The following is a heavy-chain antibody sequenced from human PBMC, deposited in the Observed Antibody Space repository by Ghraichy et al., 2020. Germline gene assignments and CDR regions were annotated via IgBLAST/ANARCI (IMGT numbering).Heavy chain of an antibody. CDR1: GFTFSSNA. Sequence: GVLNISCSASGFTFSSNAMHWVRQAPGKGLEYVSAISNNGGSTYYADSVKGRFTISRDNSKNTLYLQMSSLRAEDTAVYYCVDYGGNSRFDYWGQGTLVTVSS. CDR3: VDYGGNSRFDY. D-gene: IGHD4-23*01. CDR2: ISNNGGST. V-gene: IGHV3-64D*06. J-gene: IGHJ4*02.